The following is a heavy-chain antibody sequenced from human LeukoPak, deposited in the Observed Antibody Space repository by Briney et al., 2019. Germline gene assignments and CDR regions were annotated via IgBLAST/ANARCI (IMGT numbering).Heavy chain of an antibody. D-gene: IGHD3-10*01. J-gene: IGHJ4*02. CDR2: ISGSGGST. CDR1: GFAFSSYA. V-gene: IGHV3-23*01. CDR3: AKLSANLYYYGSGSTADY. Sequence: GGSLRLSCAASGFAFSSYAMSWVRQAPGKGLEWVSAISGSGGSTYYADSVKGRFTISRDNSKNTLYLQMNSLRAEDTAVYYCAKLSANLYYYGSGSTADYWGQGTLVTASS.